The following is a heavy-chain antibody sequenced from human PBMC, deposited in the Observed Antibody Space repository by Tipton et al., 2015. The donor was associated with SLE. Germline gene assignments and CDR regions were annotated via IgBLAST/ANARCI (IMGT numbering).Heavy chain of an antibody. J-gene: IGHJ4*02. CDR1: GGSISSYY. V-gene: IGHV4-59*12. D-gene: IGHD4-11*01. Sequence: TLSLTCTVSGGSISSYYWSWIRQPPGKGLEWIGYIYYSGSTNYNPSLKSRVTISVDTSKNQFSLKLSSVTAADTAVYYCAVDYSNYAYFDYWGQGTLVTVSS. CDR2: IYYSGST. CDR3: AVDYSNYAYFDY.